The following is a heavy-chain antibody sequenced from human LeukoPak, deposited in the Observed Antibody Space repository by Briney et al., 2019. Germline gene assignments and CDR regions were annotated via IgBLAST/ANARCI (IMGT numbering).Heavy chain of an antibody. J-gene: IGHJ6*02. CDR3: ARVRAAGYYYYYYDMDV. D-gene: IGHD6-13*01. Sequence: ASVKVSCKASGYTFTGYYMHWVRQAPGQGLEWMGWINPNSGDTNYAQKFQGRVTMTRDTSISTAYIDLSTLRSDDTAVYYCARVRAAGYYYYYYDMDVWGQGTTVTVSS. CDR1: GYTFTGYY. CDR2: INPNSGDT. V-gene: IGHV1-2*02.